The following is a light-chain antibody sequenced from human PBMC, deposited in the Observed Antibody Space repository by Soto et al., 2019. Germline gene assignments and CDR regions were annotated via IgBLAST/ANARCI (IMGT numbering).Light chain of an antibody. CDR3: QQYGNSPPT. J-gene: IGKJ4*01. CDR2: DAS. V-gene: IGKV3-20*01. CDR1: QSVSRSY. Sequence: EIVLTQSPGTLSLSPGERATLSCRASQSVSRSYLAWYQQKLGQAPRLLIYDASSRATGIPDRFSGSGSGTDFTLTINRLEPEDFAVYYCQQYGNSPPTFGGGTKVEIK.